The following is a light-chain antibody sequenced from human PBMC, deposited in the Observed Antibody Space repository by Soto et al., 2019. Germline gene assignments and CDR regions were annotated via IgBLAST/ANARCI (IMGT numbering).Light chain of an antibody. J-gene: IGKJ1*01. V-gene: IGKV3-15*01. CDR3: QHYSTWLWT. CDR2: GAS. CDR1: QSVSSK. Sequence: EIVMTQSPATLSVSPGERATLSCRASQSVSSKLAWYQQKPGQGPRLLIYGASSMATGIPARFSGSGSGTEFSLTISSLQSEDFAVYYCQHYSTWLWTFGQGTKVEMK.